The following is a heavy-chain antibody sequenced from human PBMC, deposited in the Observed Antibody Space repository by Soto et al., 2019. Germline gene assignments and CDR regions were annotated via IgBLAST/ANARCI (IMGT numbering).Heavy chain of an antibody. CDR3: ARRGLSSYYYGMDV. CDR2: ISAYNGNT. V-gene: IGHV1-18*01. D-gene: IGHD6-25*01. Sequence: QVQLVQSGAEVKKPGASVKVSCKASGYTFTSYGISWVRQAPGQGLEWMGWISAYNGNTNYEQKRQGRVTTTPDTXXTTAYMELRSLRSDDTAVYYCARRGLSSYYYGMDVWGQGTTVTGSS. CDR1: GYTFTSYG. J-gene: IGHJ6*02.